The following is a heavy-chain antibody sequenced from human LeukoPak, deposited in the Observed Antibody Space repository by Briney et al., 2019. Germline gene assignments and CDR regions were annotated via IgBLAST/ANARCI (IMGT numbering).Heavy chain of an antibody. J-gene: IGHJ4*02. CDR2: IYTSGST. Sequence: EWIGRIYTSGSTNYNPSLKSRVTISVDTSKNQFSLKLSSVTAADTAVYYCASGLVGATTDYWGQGTLVTVSS. D-gene: IGHD1-26*01. CDR3: ASGLVGATTDY. V-gene: IGHV4-61*02.